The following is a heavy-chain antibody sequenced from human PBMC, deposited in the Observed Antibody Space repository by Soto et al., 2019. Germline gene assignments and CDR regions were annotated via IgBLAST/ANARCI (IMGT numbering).Heavy chain of an antibody. D-gene: IGHD3-9*01. V-gene: IGHV3-33*01. CDR1: GSTFSNYG. CDR3: ASKFYDVLTGWGPVDY. CDR2: IWYDGTNK. Sequence: QVQLVESGGGVVQPGRSLRLSCAGSGSTFSNYGIHWVRQAPGKGLEWVAIIWYDGTNKYYADSVKGRFTVSRDNSKNTVDLQMNSLRVEDTAVYHCASKFYDVLTGWGPVDYWGQGTLVTVSS. J-gene: IGHJ4*02.